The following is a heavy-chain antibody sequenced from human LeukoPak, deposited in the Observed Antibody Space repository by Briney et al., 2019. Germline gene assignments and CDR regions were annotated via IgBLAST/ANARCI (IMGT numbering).Heavy chain of an antibody. D-gene: IGHD3-3*02. V-gene: IGHV3-23*01. Sequence: GGSLRLSCAASGFTFSSYAMSWVRQAPGKGLEWFSAISGSGGSTYYADSVKGRFTVSRDNSKNTLYLQMSNLRDEDTAVYYCVKDTIFTVDPFDYWGQGTLVTVSS. CDR2: ISGSGGST. CDR3: VKDTIFTVDPFDY. CDR1: GFTFSSYA. J-gene: IGHJ4*02.